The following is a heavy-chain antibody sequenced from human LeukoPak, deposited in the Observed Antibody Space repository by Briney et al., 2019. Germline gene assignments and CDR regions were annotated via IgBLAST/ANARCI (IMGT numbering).Heavy chain of an antibody. CDR3: ARRSTGTLDY. Sequence: GGSLRLSCAASGFTSSSYWMHWVRQPPGKGLVWVSGINGDGTSANYADSVKGRFTISRDNAKSMMYLQMDSLRAEDTAVYYCARRSTGTLDYWGQGTLVTVSS. J-gene: IGHJ4*02. CDR2: INGDGTSA. CDR1: GFTSSSYW. V-gene: IGHV3-74*01. D-gene: IGHD1-14*01.